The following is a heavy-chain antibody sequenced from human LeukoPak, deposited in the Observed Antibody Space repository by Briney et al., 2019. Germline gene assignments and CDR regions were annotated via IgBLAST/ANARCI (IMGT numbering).Heavy chain of an antibody. CDR3: ARDGYRSPYYYYYGMDV. CDR2: ISAYNGNT. V-gene: IGHV1-18*01. D-gene: IGHD5-24*01. CDR1: GSTFTSYG. J-gene: IGHJ6*02. Sequence: ASGKLCCKASGSTFTSYGISWVRQAPGQGLEWLGWISAYNGNTNYAQKLPGRVTMTTDTSTSTAYMELRSLRSDDTAVDYCARDGYRSPYYYYYGMDVWGQGTTVTVSS.